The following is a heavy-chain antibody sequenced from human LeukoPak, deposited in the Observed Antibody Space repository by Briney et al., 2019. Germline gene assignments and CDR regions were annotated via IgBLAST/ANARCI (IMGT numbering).Heavy chain of an antibody. Sequence: SETLSLTCTGPGGSISRYYWSLIRQAPGKGLEWVGYIYYSGSTNYNPSLKSRVTISVDTSKNQFSLKLSSVTAADTAVYYCARTAMVQYYFDYWGQGTLVTVSS. J-gene: IGHJ4*02. D-gene: IGHD5-18*01. CDR1: GGSISRYY. CDR3: ARTAMVQYYFDY. V-gene: IGHV4-59*08. CDR2: IYYSGST.